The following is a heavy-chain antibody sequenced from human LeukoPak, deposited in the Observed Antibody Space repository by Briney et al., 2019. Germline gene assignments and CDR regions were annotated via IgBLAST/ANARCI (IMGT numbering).Heavy chain of an antibody. V-gene: IGHV3-7*01. D-gene: IGHD3-10*01. CDR3: ATSPYYYGSGSYQAFDY. Sequence: GGSLRLSCAASGFTFSRYDMNWVRQAPGKGLEWVANIKQDGSEKYYVDSVKGRFTISRDNAKNSLYLQMNSLRAEDTAVYYCATSPYYYGSGSYQAFDYWGQGTLVTVSS. CDR1: GFTFSRYD. CDR2: IKQDGSEK. J-gene: IGHJ4*02.